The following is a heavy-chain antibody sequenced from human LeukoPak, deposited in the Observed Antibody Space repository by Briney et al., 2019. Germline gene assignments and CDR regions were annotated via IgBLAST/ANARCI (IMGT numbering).Heavy chain of an antibody. D-gene: IGHD3-9*01. J-gene: IGHJ6*02. CDR1: GFIVSTYH. CDR2: ACSGSST. Sequence: QPGGSLRLSCAVSGFIVSTYHMNWVRQAPGKGLEWVSVACSGSSTSYADSVKGRFTISRDNSRNMLYLQMNNLRAEDTAVYYCARLRYGYFDSNMDVWGQGTTVTVSS. CDR3: ARLRYGYFDSNMDV. V-gene: IGHV3-53*01.